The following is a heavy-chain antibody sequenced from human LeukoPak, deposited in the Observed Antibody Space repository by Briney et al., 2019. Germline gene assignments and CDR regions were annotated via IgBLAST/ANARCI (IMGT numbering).Heavy chain of an antibody. D-gene: IGHD2-2*03. CDR2: INHSGST. J-gene: IGHJ6*03. CDR3: ARGQMGIVVVPAAISELHCYYYMDV. V-gene: IGHV4-34*01. Sequence: SETLSLTCAVYGGSFSGYYWSWIRQPPGKGLEWIGEINHSGSTNYNPSLKSRVTISVDTSKNQFSLKLGSVTAADTAVYYCARGQMGIVVVPAAISELHCYYYMDVWGKGTTVTVSS. CDR1: GGSFSGYY.